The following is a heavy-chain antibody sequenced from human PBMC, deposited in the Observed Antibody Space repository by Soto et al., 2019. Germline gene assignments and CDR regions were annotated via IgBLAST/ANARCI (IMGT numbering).Heavy chain of an antibody. CDR3: VKDQNAGGLDC. Sequence: GGSLRLSCAASGFTSNDHAIHWSRQVPGKGLEWVSCIYWHGDRIDYADSVKGRFTISRDNAKNSLYLQMNSLRPEDTALYYCVKDQNAGGLDCWGQGTLVTVSS. J-gene: IGHJ4*02. CDR2: IYWHGDRI. D-gene: IGHD3-16*01. V-gene: IGHV3-9*02. CDR1: GFTSNDHA.